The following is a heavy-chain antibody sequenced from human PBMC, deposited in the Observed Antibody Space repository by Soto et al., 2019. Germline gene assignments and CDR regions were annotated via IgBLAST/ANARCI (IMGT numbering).Heavy chain of an antibody. Sequence: GGSLRLSCAASGLTFSDYYMSWIRQAPGKGLEWVSYISSSSSYTNYADSVKGRFTISRDNAKNSLYLQMNSLRAEDTAVYYCARDLPGYSGYDYVYYYYGMDVWGQGTTVTVSS. D-gene: IGHD5-12*01. V-gene: IGHV3-11*05. CDR3: ARDLPGYSGYDYVYYYYGMDV. CDR1: GLTFSDYY. J-gene: IGHJ6*02. CDR2: ISSSSSYT.